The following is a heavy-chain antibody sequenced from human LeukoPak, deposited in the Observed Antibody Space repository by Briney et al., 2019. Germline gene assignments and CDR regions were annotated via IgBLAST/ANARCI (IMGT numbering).Heavy chain of an antibody. CDR3: ASGVAVAG. V-gene: IGHV3-9*01. CDR1: GFTFDDYA. J-gene: IGHJ4*02. CDR2: ISWNSGSI. Sequence: GGSLRLSCAASGFTFDDYAMHWVRQAPGKGLEWVSGISWNSGSIGYADSVKGRFTISRDNSKNTLYLQMNSLRAEDTAVYYCASGVAVAGWGQGTLVTVSS. D-gene: IGHD6-19*01.